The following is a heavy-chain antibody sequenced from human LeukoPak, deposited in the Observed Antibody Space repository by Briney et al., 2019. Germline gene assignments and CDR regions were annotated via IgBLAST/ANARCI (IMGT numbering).Heavy chain of an antibody. Sequence: ETLSLTCAVYGGSFSGYYWSWIRQPPGKGLEWVSSISSSSSYIYYADSVKGRFTISRDNAKNSLYLQMNSLRAEDTAVYYCARDAEMATIATRFDYWGQGTLVTVSS. CDR2: ISSSSSYI. V-gene: IGHV3-21*01. CDR3: ARDAEMATIATRFDY. CDR1: GGSFSGYY. D-gene: IGHD5-24*01. J-gene: IGHJ4*02.